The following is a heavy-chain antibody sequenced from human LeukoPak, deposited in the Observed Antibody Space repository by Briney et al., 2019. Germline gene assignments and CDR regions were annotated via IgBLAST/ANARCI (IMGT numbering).Heavy chain of an antibody. V-gene: IGHV3-53*01. CDR2: SYSGGSS. J-gene: IGHJ2*01. D-gene: IGHD3-16*02. CDR3: AREEHYRRYFAL. CDR1: GFTVSSNY. Sequence: GGSLRLSCAASGFTVSSNYMSWVRQAPGKGLEWVSVSYSGGSSYYSDSVKGRFTISRDNSKNTLYLQMNTLRAEDTAVYFCAREEHYRRYFALWGRGTLVTVSS.